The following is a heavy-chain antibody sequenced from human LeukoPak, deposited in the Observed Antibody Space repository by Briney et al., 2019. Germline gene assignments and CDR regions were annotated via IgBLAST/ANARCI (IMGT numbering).Heavy chain of an antibody. J-gene: IGHJ4*02. CDR3: ARDSDRRSDC. CDR1: GFTFSYYW. Sequence: GGSLRLSCAASGFTFSYYWMSWVRQAPGKGLEWVASIVPDGSAKYYVDSVKGRFTISRDTAKNSLYLQMNSLRAEDTAVYYCARDSDRRSDCWGRGTLVTVSS. CDR2: IVPDGSAK. D-gene: IGHD3-22*01. V-gene: IGHV3-7*05.